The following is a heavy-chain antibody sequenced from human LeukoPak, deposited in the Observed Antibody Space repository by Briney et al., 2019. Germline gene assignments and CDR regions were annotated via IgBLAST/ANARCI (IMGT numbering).Heavy chain of an antibody. CDR3: ARYCGGGSCQYYFDY. J-gene: IGHJ4*02. D-gene: IGHD2-15*01. Sequence: SETLSLTCTVSGGSISSYYWSWIRQPPGKGLEWIGYIHYSGSTNYNPSLKSRVTISVDTSKNQFSLKLSSVTAADTAMYYCARYCGGGSCQYYFDYWGQGTLVTVSS. V-gene: IGHV4-59*01. CDR2: IHYSGST. CDR1: GGSISSYY.